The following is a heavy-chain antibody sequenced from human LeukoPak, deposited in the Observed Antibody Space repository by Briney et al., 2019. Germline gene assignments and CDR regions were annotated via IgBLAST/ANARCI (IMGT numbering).Heavy chain of an antibody. J-gene: IGHJ4*02. CDR2: ISSSSSTI. D-gene: IGHD3-22*01. CDR1: GFTFRSYS. CDR3: ARVSYYDSSGYSVPYYFDY. V-gene: IGHV3-48*01. Sequence: QSGGSLRLSCAASGFTFRSYSMNWVRQAPGKGLEWVSYISSSSSTIYYADSVKGRFTISRDNAKNSLYLQMNSLRAEDTAVYYCARVSYYDSSGYSVPYYFDYWGQGTLVTVSS.